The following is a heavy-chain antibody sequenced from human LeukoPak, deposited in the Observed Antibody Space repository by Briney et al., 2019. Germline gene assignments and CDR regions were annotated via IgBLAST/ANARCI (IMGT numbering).Heavy chain of an antibody. V-gene: IGHV4-61*01. Sequence: PSETLSLTCTVSGASVSSSSYYWSWIRQPPGKGLEWIGYIYYSGSTNYNPSLKSRVTISVDTSKNQFSLKLSSVTAADTAVYYCAREGRGGDWLLDWGQGTLVTVSS. CDR3: AREGRGGDWLLD. CDR2: IYYSGST. J-gene: IGHJ4*02. D-gene: IGHD3-9*01. CDR1: GASVSSSSYY.